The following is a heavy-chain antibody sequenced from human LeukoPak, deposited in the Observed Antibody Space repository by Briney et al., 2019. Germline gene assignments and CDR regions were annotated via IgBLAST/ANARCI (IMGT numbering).Heavy chain of an antibody. Sequence: TLSLTCAVYGGSFSGYYWSWIRQPPGKGLEWIGEINHSGSTNYNPSLKSRVTISVDTSKNQFSLKLSSVTAADTAVYYCARDSTSAPYAFDIWGQGTMVTVSS. CDR3: ARDSTSAPYAFDI. J-gene: IGHJ3*02. CDR1: GGSFSGYY. V-gene: IGHV4-34*09. CDR2: INHSGST. D-gene: IGHD3-3*02.